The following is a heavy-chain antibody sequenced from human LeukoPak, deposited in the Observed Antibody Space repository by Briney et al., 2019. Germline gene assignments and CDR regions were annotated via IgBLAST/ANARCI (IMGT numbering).Heavy chain of an antibody. J-gene: IGHJ4*02. V-gene: IGHV1-2*02. Sequence: GASVKVSCKASGHTFTGYYMHWVRQAPGQGLEWMGWINPNSGGTNHAQKFQGRVSMTRDTSISTAYMELSRLRSADTAVYYCAQSSGWDSLKYWGQGTLVTVSS. CDR3: AQSSGWDSLKY. CDR2: INPNSGGT. CDR1: GHTFTGYY. D-gene: IGHD6-19*01.